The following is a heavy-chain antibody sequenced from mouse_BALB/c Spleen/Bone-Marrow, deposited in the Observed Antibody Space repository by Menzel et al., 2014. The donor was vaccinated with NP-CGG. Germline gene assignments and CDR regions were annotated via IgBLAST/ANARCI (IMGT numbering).Heavy chain of an antibody. CDR2: IYPGSGST. J-gene: IGHJ3*01. Sequence: LQQSRSELVRPGASVKLSCKASGYTFTSYWMHWVKQRPGQGLEWIGNIYPGSGSTNYDEKFKSKATLTVDTSSSTAYMQLSSLTSEVSAVYYCTRSGYDVAYWGQGTLVTVSA. V-gene: IGHV1S22*01. CDR3: TRSGYDVAY. D-gene: IGHD2-2*01. CDR1: GYTFTSYW.